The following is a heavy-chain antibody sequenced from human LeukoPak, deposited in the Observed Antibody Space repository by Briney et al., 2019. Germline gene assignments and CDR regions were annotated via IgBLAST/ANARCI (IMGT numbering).Heavy chain of an antibody. Sequence: GGSLRLSCAASGFTFSSYSMNWVRPAPGKGLEWVSSISSSSSYIYYADSVKGRFTISRDNAKNSLYLQMNSLRAEDTAVYYCASLLKAPYCSSTSCDYWGQGTLVTVSS. CDR1: GFTFSSYS. J-gene: IGHJ4*02. CDR2: ISSSSSYI. CDR3: ASLLKAPYCSSTSCDY. V-gene: IGHV3-21*01. D-gene: IGHD2-2*01.